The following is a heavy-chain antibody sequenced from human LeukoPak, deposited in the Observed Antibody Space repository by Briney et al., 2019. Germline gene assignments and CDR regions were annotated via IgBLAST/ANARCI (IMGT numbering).Heavy chain of an antibody. Sequence: PGGSLRLSCAASGFTFSSYSMNWVRQAPGKGLEWVSSISSSSSYIYYADSVKGRFTISRDNAKNSLYLQMNSLRAEDTAVYYCAREATIPYYYDSSGYYYFFDYWGQGTLVTVSS. V-gene: IGHV3-21*01. CDR1: GFTFSSYS. CDR2: ISSSSSYI. CDR3: AREATIPYYYDSSGYYYFFDY. J-gene: IGHJ4*02. D-gene: IGHD3-22*01.